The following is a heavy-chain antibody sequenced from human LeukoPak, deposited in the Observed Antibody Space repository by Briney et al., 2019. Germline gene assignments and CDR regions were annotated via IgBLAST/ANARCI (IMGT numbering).Heavy chain of an antibody. J-gene: IGHJ4*02. V-gene: IGHV3-30*03. CDR2: ISYDGSNK. CDR3: ARDGELSFDY. D-gene: IGHD3-10*01. CDR1: GFTFSSYG. Sequence: GRSLRLSCAASGFTFSSYGMHWVRQAPGKGLEWVAVISYDGSNKYYADSVKGRFTISRDDSKNALYLQMNSLRAEDTAVYYCARDGELSFDYWGQGTLVTVSS.